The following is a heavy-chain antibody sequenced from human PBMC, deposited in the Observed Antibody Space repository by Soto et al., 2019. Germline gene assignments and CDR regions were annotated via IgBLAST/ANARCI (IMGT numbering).Heavy chain of an antibody. CDR1: GGTFSNYA. CDR3: ARVVILVPTASTHYYYHMDV. J-gene: IGHJ6*02. CDR2: IIPIVGTG. Sequence: QVQLVQSGAEVRKPGSSVTVSCKASGGTFSNYAISWVRQAPGQGLEWMGGIIPIVGTGSYAQKFQRRVTITADEPTTTAYMELSSLRFEDTAVYYCARVVILVPTASTHYYYHMDVWGPGTTVTVSS. V-gene: IGHV1-69*01. D-gene: IGHD2-2*01.